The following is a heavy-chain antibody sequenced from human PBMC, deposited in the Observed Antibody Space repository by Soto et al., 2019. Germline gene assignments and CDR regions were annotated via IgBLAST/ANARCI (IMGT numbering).Heavy chain of an antibody. CDR3: ARAPYSSGWYNLFDP. D-gene: IGHD6-19*01. J-gene: IGHJ5*02. V-gene: IGHV1-8*01. CDR1: GYTFTRYD. Sequence: ASVKVSCKASGYTFTRYDINWVRQATGQGLEWMGWMNPNSGNTGYAQKFQGRVTMTRNTSISTAYMELSSLRSEDTAVYYCARAPYSSGWYNLFDPWGQGTLVTVSS. CDR2: MNPNSGNT.